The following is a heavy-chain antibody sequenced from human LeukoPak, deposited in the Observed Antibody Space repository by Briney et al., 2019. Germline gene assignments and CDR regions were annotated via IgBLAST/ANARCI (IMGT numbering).Heavy chain of an antibody. CDR1: GAAFTSNY. J-gene: IGHJ4*02. D-gene: IGHD2-21*02. CDR2: IYYSGTT. CDR3: ARLDCGGDCFVDY. V-gene: IGHV4-59*08. Sequence: PSETLSLTCTVSGAAFTSNYWSWIRQPPGKGLEWNGYIYYSGTTTYNPSLERRVTMSVDMSKTQVSLRLNSVTATDTAMYYCARLDCGGDCFVDYWGQGTLVTVSS.